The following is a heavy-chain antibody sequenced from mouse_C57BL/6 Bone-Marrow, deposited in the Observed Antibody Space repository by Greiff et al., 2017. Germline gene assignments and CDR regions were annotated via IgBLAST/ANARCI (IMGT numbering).Heavy chain of an antibody. D-gene: IGHD1-1*01. J-gene: IGHJ4*01. CDR3: TREKTLLLRYYAMDY. V-gene: IGHV1-5*01. CDR1: GYTFTSYW. Sequence: EVKLQESGTVLARPGASVKMSCKTSGYTFTSYWMHWVKQRPGQGLEWIGAIYPGNSDTSYNQKFKGKAKLTAVTSASTAYMELSSLTNEDSAVYYCTREKTLLLRYYAMDYWGQGTSVTVSS. CDR2: IYPGNSDT.